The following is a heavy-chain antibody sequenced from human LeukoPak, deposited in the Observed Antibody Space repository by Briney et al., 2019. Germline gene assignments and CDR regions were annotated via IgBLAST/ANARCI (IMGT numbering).Heavy chain of an antibody. D-gene: IGHD5-24*01. Sequence: SETLSLTCTVSGGSINSSDYYWGWIRQPPGKGLEWIGSIYHSGSMYASLKSRGTISVDTSKNQFSLKMSYVTAADTDVYYCARHATSSASGPPYDYWGQGTLVTVSS. V-gene: IGHV4-39*01. CDR3: ARHATSSASGPPYDY. CDR2: IYHSGSM. J-gene: IGHJ4*02. CDR1: GGSINSSDYY.